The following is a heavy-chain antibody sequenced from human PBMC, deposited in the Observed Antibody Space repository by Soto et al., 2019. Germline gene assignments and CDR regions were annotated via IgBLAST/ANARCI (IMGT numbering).Heavy chain of an antibody. J-gene: IGHJ4*02. CDR2: IYYSGST. CDR3: ARLNWEYYYDSSGYYYDD. D-gene: IGHD3-22*01. V-gene: IGHV4-39*01. CDR1: GGSISSSSYF. Sequence: SETLSLTCSVSGGSISSSSYFWGWIRQPPGKGLEWIGSIYYSGSTYYNPSLKSRVTVSVDTSKNQFSLKLSSVTAADTAVYYCARLNWEYYYDSSGYYYDDWGQGTLVTVSS.